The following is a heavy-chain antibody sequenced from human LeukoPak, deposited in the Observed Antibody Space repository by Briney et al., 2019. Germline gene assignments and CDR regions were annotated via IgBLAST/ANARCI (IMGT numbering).Heavy chain of an antibody. CDR1: GESFSGYY. Sequence: SETLSLTCAVYGESFSGYYWSWIRQPPGKGLEWIGEINHSGSTNYNPSLKSRVTISVDTSKNQFSLKLSSVTAADTAVYYCARGVARTYYSDTSGYAAADYWGQGTLVTVST. V-gene: IGHV4-34*01. J-gene: IGHJ4*02. CDR2: INHSGST. D-gene: IGHD3-22*01. CDR3: ARGVARTYYSDTSGYAAADY.